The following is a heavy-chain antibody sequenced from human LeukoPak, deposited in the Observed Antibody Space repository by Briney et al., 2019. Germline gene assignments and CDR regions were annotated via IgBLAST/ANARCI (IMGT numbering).Heavy chain of an antibody. CDR1: GFTFSSYA. CDR3: AKSLDYGDLTIGLYDY. CDR2: ISGSGGST. Sequence: PGGSLRLSCAASGFTFSSYAMSWVRQAPGKGLEWVSAISGSGGSTYYADSVKGRFTISRDNSKNTLYLQMNSLRAEDTAVYYCAKSLDYGDLTIGLYDYWGQGTLVTVSS. J-gene: IGHJ4*02. D-gene: IGHD4-17*01. V-gene: IGHV3-23*01.